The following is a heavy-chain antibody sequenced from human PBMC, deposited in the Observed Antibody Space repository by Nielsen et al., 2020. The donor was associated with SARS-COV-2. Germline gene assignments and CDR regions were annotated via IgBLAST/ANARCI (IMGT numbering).Heavy chain of an antibody. CDR3: ASGPLAVAPDS. J-gene: IGHJ4*02. CDR1: GFIFRTYG. CDR2: IWYDGSNK. D-gene: IGHD6-19*01. V-gene: IGHV3-33*03. Sequence: GESLKISCVVSGFIFRTYGMHWARQAPGKGLKWVAVIWYDGSNKYYADSVKGRFTISRDNAKNSLYLQMNSLRPEDTAVYYCASGPLAVAPDSWGQGTLVTVSS.